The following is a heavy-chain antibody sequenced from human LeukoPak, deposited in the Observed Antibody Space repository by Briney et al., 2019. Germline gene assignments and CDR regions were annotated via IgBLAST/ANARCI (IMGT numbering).Heavy chain of an antibody. D-gene: IGHD3-3*01. Sequence: ASVKISCKASGGTFSSYSISWVRQAPGQGLEWMGGIIPIFGTTSYAQTFQGRVTITADKSTSTAYMELSSLRSEDTAVYYCAGAGDNDFWSGSDGGDNWFDPWGQGTLVTVSS. CDR3: AGAGDNDFWSGSDGGDNWFDP. CDR2: IIPIFGTT. CDR1: GGTFSSYS. V-gene: IGHV1-69*06. J-gene: IGHJ5*02.